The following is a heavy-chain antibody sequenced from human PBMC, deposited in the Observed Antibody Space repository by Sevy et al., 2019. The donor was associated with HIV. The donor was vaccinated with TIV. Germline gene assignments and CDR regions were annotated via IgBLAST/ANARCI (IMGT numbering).Heavy chain of an antibody. CDR3: ARVSGISEWGYYFDS. CDR2: LYHSGST. V-gene: IGHV4-30-2*01. J-gene: IGHJ4*02. CDR1: GGSLSSGAYS. Sequence: SETLSLTCAVSGGSLSSGAYSWSWIRQPPGKGLEWIGCLYHSGSTYYNPSLKSRVTISVDRSKNQFSLKLSSVTAADTAVYYCARVSGISEWGYYFDSWGQGTLVTVSS. D-gene: IGHD5-12*01.